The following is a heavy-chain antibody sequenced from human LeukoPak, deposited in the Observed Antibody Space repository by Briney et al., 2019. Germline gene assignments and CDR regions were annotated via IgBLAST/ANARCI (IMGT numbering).Heavy chain of an antibody. J-gene: IGHJ4*02. CDR3: AKRGVVIRVILVGFHKEAYYFES. Sequence: GGSLRLSCAASGFTFSSYAMTWVRQAPGKGLEWVSGISGSGGNTYYADSVKGRFTISRDNPKNTLYLQMNSLRAEDTAVYFCAKRGVVIRVILVGFHKEAYYFESWGQGALVTVSS. D-gene: IGHD3/OR15-3a*01. CDR2: ISGSGGNT. CDR1: GFTFSSYA. V-gene: IGHV3-23*01.